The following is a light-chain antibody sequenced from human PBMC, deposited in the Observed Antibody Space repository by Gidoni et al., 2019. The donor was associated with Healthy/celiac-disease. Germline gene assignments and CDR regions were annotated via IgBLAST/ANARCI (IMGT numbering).Light chain of an antibody. V-gene: IGLV4-69*01. CDR1: SRHRSYA. CDR2: LNSDGSH. J-gene: IGLJ3*02. Sequence: QLVLTQSPSASASLAASVKLTCTLSSRHRSYAIAWHPQQPEKGPRYLMNLNSDGSHSKGDGIPARFSGSSSGAARYLPISSLQSEDEADYYCQTWGTGIQGVFGGGTKLTVL. CDR3: QTWGTGIQGV.